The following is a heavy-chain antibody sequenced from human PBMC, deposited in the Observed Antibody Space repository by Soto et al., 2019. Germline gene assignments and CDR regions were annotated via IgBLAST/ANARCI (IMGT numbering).Heavy chain of an antibody. D-gene: IGHD3-22*01. CDR2: INADGTDT. CDR1: GFTFEDYA. CDR3: AKARFYFDSSPYDS. J-gene: IGHJ4*02. V-gene: IGHV3-43*02. Sequence: EVQLVESGGGVVQPGGSLRLSCAASGFTFEDYALHWVRQSSGKGPEWVSLINADGTDTYYAHSVNGRCTISRDNRKASFFLQMNSLRPEDSAMYYCAKARFYFDSSPYDSWGQGTLVTVTS.